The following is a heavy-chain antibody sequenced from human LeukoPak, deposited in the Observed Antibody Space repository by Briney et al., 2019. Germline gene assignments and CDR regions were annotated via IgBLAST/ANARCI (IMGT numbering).Heavy chain of an antibody. CDR2: IYHSGST. Sequence: SETLSLTCTVSGGSISSSSYYWGWIRQPPGKGLEWIVSIYHSGSTYYNPSLKSRVTISVDTSKNQFSLKLSSVTAADTAVYYCARLLDYYGSGSYPFGDAFDIWGQGTMVTVSS. J-gene: IGHJ3*02. CDR3: ARLLDYYGSGSYPFGDAFDI. V-gene: IGHV4-39*07. CDR1: GGSISSSSYY. D-gene: IGHD3-10*01.